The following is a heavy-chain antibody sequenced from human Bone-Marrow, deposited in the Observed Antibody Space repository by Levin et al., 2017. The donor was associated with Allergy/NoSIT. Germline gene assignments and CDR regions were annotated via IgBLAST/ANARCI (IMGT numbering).Heavy chain of an antibody. D-gene: IGHD3-22*01. CDR2: ITRNSRQR. V-gene: IGHV3-21*01. J-gene: IGHJ4*02. CDR1: GFIFNAYG. CDR3: ARDQEGSGYFPLPRPFDS. Sequence: PGGSLRLSCAASGFIFNAYGMNWVRQAPGKGLEWVSSITRNSRQRYYGESVKGRFSISRDDSKGSLSLLMNNLRVEDTGVYYCARDQEGSGYFPLPRPFDSWGQGILVIVSS.